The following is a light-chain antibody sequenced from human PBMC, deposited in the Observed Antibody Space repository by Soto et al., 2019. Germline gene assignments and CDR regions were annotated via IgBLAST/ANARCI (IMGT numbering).Light chain of an antibody. CDR3: LQDYNYPWT. CDR2: DAS. CDR1: QSISNR. Sequence: DIQMTQSPSTLSASVGDRVTITFRASQSISNRLAWYQQKPGKAPKVLIYDASSLESGVPSRFSGSGSGPEFILTISSLQPDDFASYCCLQDYNYPWTFGQGTKVDIK. J-gene: IGKJ1*01. V-gene: IGKV1-5*01.